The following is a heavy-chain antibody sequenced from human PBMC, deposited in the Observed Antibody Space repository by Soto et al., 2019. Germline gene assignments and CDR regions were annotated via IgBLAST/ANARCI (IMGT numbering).Heavy chain of an antibody. CDR2: IHPSGGGS. J-gene: IGHJ4*02. V-gene: IGHV1-46*02. CDR1: GYTLNTYY. Sequence: ASVKVSCKPSGYTLNTYYLHWVRQAPGQGLEWMGIIHPSGGGSTYAQKFLGRVTMTRDTSTGTVFMELSSLRSADTAVYYSARGGHIAVVTASFDYWGQGTLVTVSS. CDR3: ARGGHIAVVTASFDY. D-gene: IGHD2-21*02.